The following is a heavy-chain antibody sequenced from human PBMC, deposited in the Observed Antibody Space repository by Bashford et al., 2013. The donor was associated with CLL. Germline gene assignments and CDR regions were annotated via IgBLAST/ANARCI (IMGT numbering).Heavy chain of an antibody. J-gene: IGHJ4*02. CDR2: FVPEDGET. D-gene: IGHD5-18*01. CDR3: AREIGQLSTY. V-gene: IGHV1-24*01. Sequence: ASVKVSCKVSGYSFTELSMHWVRQSPGKGLEWMGGFVPEDGETIYAQKFQGRVTMTEDTSTDTAYMELSSLRSEDTAVYYCAREIGQLSTYWGQGTLVTVSS. CDR1: GYSFTELS.